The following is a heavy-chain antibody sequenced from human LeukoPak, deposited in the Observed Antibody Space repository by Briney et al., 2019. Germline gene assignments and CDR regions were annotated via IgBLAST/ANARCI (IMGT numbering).Heavy chain of an antibody. CDR2: ISYDGSNK. V-gene: IGHV3-30*03. CDR3: ARDPVL. Sequence: GGSLRLSCAASGFTFNRFGMSWVRQAPGKGLEWVAVISYDGSNKYYVDSVKGRFTISRDNSKNTLYLQMDSVRAEDTAVYYCARDPVLWGQGTLVTVSS. D-gene: IGHD2-8*01. CDR1: GFTFNRFG. J-gene: IGHJ4*02.